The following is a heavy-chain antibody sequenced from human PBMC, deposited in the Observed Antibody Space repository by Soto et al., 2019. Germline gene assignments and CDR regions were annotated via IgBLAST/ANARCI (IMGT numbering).Heavy chain of an antibody. CDR2: ISSSSSTI. D-gene: IGHD2-2*01. J-gene: IGHJ4*02. CDR3: ATEGTHCSRTRCKLDY. CDR1: GFSFSSSE. V-gene: IGHV3-48*03. Sequence: PGGSLRLSCAASGFSFSSSEMNWVRQAPGKGLEWISYISSSSSTIYYADSVKGRFTISRDNAKNSLYLQMNSLRGEDTAVYYCATEGTHCSRTRCKLDYWGQGTPVTVYS.